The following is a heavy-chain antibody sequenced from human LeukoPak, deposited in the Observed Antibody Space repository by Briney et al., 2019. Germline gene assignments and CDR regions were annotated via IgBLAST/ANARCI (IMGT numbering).Heavy chain of an antibody. J-gene: IGHJ4*02. CDR3: AKWERSDRITKIVVVTTPPGY. CDR1: GFTFSTYA. V-gene: IGHV3-23*01. D-gene: IGHD3-22*01. CDR2: ISGSGGST. Sequence: PGGSLRLSCAASGFTFSTYAMTWVRQAPGKGLEWVSSISGSGGSTYYADSVKGRFTISRDNSQNTLYLQMNSLRAEDTAVYYCAKWERSDRITKIVVVTTPPGYWGQGTLVTVSS.